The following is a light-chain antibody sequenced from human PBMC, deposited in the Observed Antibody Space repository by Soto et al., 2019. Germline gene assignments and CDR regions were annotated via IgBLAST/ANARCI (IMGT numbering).Light chain of an antibody. J-gene: IGLJ3*02. Sequence: QAVVTQEPSLTVSPGGTVTLTCASRTGAVTSGNYPSWFQQKPGQAPRTLIYTTNNKHFWTPARFSGSLLGGKAALTLSGVQPEDEADYYCLLYSGGAQLVFGGGAKLTVL. CDR2: TTN. CDR1: TGAVTSGNY. V-gene: IGLV7-43*01. CDR3: LLYSGGAQLV.